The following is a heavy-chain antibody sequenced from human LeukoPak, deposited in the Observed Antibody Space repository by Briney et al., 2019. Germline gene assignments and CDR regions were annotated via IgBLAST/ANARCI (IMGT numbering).Heavy chain of an antibody. CDR2: IYYSGST. CDR3: ARYYSSSLDY. Sequence: SETLSLTCTVSGGSISSYYWSWIRQLPGKGLEWIGYIYYSGSTNYNPSLKSRVTISVDTSKNQFSLKLSSVTAADTAVYYCARYYSSSLDYWGQGTLVTVSS. V-gene: IGHV4-59*08. J-gene: IGHJ4*02. CDR1: GGSISSYY. D-gene: IGHD6-13*01.